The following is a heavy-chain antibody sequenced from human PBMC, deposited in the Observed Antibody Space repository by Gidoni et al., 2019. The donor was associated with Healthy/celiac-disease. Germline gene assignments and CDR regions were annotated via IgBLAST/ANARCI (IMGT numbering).Heavy chain of an antibody. V-gene: IGHV3-73*01. J-gene: IGHJ4*02. Sequence: EVQLVESGGGLVQPGGSLKLSCAASGFTFRGSAMHWVRQASGKGLEWVGRIRSKANSYATAYAASVKGRFTISRDDSKNTAYLQMNSLKTEDTAVYYCLSFYGSGSSNFDYWGQGTLVTVSS. CDR1: GFTFRGSA. CDR2: IRSKANSYAT. D-gene: IGHD3-10*01. CDR3: LSFYGSGSSNFDY.